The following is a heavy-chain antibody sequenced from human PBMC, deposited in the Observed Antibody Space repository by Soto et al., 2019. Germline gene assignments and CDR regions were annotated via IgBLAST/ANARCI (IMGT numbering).Heavy chain of an antibody. CDR3: LYEAEDGIRGGLPVSAFLLNRSSDL. J-gene: IGHJ2*01. Sequence: SQTKGKGLEWVASISTNGGSTHYADSVKGRFTISRDNSKNTQYLQMSSLRADDTAVYYCLYEAEDGIRGGLPVSAFLLNRSSDL. D-gene: IGHD1-20*01. V-gene: IGHV3-64D*06. CDR2: ISTNGGST.